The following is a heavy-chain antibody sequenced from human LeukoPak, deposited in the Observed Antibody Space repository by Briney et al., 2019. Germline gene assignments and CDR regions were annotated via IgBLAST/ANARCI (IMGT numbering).Heavy chain of an antibody. V-gene: IGHV1-2*02. J-gene: IGHJ4*02. D-gene: IGHD3-10*01. CDR3: ARDSNYYGSGSYYNADY. Sequence: ASVKVSCKTSGYSFTDYYMHWVRQAPGQGLEWMGWINPNSGGTNYAQKFQGRVTMTRDTSISTAYMELNRLRSDDTAVYYCARDSNYYGSGSYYNADYWGQGTLVTVSS. CDR1: GYSFTDYY. CDR2: INPNSGGT.